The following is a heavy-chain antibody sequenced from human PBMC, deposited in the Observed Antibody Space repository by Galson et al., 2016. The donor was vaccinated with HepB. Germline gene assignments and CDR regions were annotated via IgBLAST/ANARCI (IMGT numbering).Heavy chain of an antibody. J-gene: IGHJ3*02. CDR1: SGSITSGSYY. D-gene: IGHD3-22*01. V-gene: IGHV4-61*02. CDR3: AREGVYDAGSGVGAFDI. CDR2: LHTSGST. Sequence: TLSLTCSVSSGSITSGSYYWSWIRQPAGKGLEWIGRLHTSGSTNYNPSLKSRVTMSLDTSKNQFSLNLSSVTAADTAVYYCAREGVYDAGSGVGAFDIWGQGTMVTVSS.